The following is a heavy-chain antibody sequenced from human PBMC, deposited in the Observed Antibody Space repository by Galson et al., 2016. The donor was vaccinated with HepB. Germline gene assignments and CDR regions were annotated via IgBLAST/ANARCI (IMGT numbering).Heavy chain of an antibody. CDR1: GFTFKKYG. D-gene: IGHD5-24*01. V-gene: IGHV3-48*04. J-gene: IGHJ4*02. CDR3: ARDGPNYNYDF. CDR2: IESYSKII. Sequence: SLRLSCAASGFTFKKYGFNWVRLTPGKGLEWLSYIESYSKIIRYTDFVRGRFTVSRDNAKNSVYLQLSGLRVEDTAIYYCARDGPNYNYDFWGQGTLVTVFS.